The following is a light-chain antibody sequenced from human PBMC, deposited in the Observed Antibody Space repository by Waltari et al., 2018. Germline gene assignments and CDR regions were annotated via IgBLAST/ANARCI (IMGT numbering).Light chain of an antibody. V-gene: IGKV1-39*01. CDR2: AAS. J-gene: IGKJ4*01. CDR1: KKIHIF. CDR3: QQSDTFFALT. Sequence: DIQMTQSPSSLSASVGARVTTTCRARKKIHIFLSWYPKRPVRAPRLLIYAASSLHSGVPSRFSVSGSETDFTLTIASLQPEDFATYYCQQSDTFFALTFGGVTKVEI.